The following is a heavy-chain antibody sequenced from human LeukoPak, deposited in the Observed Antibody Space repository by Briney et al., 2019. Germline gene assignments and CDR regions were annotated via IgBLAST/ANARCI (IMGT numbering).Heavy chain of an antibody. Sequence: PGGSLRLSCAASGFPFNLYGMTWVRQAPGKGLEWVSLISGLNNDMYYADSVKGRFTISRDNAKNLLYLEMNSLTAEDTAVYYCARRDPLSYQLGTLNFDHWGQGTLVTVSS. CDR3: ARRDPLSYQLGTLNFDH. CDR1: GFPFNLYG. CDR2: ISGLNNDM. V-gene: IGHV3-21*01. J-gene: IGHJ5*02. D-gene: IGHD1-26*01.